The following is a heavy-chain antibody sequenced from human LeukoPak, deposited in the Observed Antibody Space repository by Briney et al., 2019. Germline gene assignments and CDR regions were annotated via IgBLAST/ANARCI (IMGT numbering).Heavy chain of an antibody. V-gene: IGHV4-4*02. Sequence: SGTLSLTCGVSGGSITTTNWWSWVRQSPGQGLEWIGEVSLRGLTHYNPSLSSRVIMSVDTSKNHLSLNLTSMTAADTAVYYCSRGNGPFSPFGYWGQGILVTVAS. CDR1: GGSITTTNW. J-gene: IGHJ4*02. CDR3: SRGNGPFSPFGY. D-gene: IGHD2-8*01. CDR2: VSLRGLT.